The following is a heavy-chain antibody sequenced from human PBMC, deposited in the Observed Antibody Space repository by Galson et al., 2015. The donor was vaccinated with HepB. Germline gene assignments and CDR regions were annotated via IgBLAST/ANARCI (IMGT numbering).Heavy chain of an antibody. D-gene: IGHD5-18*01. Sequence: SVKVSCKASGGTFSSYAISWVRQAPGQGLEWMGGIIPIFGTANYAQKFQGRVTITADESTSTAYMELSSLRSEDTAVYYCARQRGYSYGHFDYWGQGTLVTVSS. CDR1: GGTFSSYA. V-gene: IGHV1-69*13. CDR3: ARQRGYSYGHFDY. CDR2: IIPIFGTA. J-gene: IGHJ4*02.